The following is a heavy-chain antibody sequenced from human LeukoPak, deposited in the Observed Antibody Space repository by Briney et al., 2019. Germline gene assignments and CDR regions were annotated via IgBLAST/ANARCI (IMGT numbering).Heavy chain of an antibody. CDR2: LYYSGST. V-gene: IGHV4-39*01. D-gene: IGHD6-13*01. Sequence: SETLSLTCTVSGGSITNNNYYWDWIRQPPGKGLEWIGDLYYSGSTHYNPSLKSRVTISVDTSKNQFSLKLSSVTAADTAVYYCARSLRGAAYHFDYWGQGTLITVSS. CDR3: ARSLRGAAYHFDY. J-gene: IGHJ4*02. CDR1: GGSITNNNYY.